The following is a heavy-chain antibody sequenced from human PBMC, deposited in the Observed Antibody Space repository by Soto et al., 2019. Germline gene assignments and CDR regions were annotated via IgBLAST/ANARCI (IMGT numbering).Heavy chain of an antibody. CDR1: GYTFTSYD. CDR3: ARGGPYYDFWSGYSSKFDY. CDR2: INPSGGST. V-gene: IGHV1-46*01. D-gene: IGHD3-3*01. J-gene: IGHJ4*02. Sequence: ASVKVSCKASGYTFTSYDINWVRQATGQGLEWMGIINPSGGSTSYAQKFQGRVTMTRDTSTSTVYMELSSLRSEDTAVYYCARGGPYYDFWSGYSSKFDYWGQGTLVTVSS.